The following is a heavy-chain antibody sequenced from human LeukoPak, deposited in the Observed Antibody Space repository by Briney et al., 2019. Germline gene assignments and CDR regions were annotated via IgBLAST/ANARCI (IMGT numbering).Heavy chain of an antibody. V-gene: IGHV3-30*14. CDR2: ISYDGSNK. Sequence: GGSLRLSCAASGFTFSSYAMHWVRQAPGKGLEWVAVISYDGSNKYYADSVRGRFTVSRDNSRDTLYLQMNSLRAEDTAVYYCARDLYCSAGSCSSWGQGTLVTVSS. D-gene: IGHD2-15*01. J-gene: IGHJ5*02. CDR3: ARDLYCSAGSCSS. CDR1: GFTFSSYA.